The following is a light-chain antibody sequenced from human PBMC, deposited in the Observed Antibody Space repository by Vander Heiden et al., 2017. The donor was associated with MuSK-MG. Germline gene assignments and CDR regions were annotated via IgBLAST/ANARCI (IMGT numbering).Light chain of an antibody. CDR3: SSYTSSSIRV. CDR1: SSDVGGYNY. CDR2: DVS. Sequence: QSALTQPASVSGSPGQSITISCTGTSSDVGGYNYVSWYQQHPGNAPKLMIYDVSNRPSGVSNRFSGSKTDTTASLTISGLQAEDEADYYCSSYTSSSIRVFGGGTKLTVL. J-gene: IGLJ3*02. V-gene: IGLV2-14*01.